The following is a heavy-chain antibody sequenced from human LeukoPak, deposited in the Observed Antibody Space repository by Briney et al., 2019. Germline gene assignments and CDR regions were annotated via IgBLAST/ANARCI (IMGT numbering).Heavy chain of an antibody. D-gene: IGHD2-15*01. Sequence: SVKVSCKASGGTFSSYAISWVRQAPGQGLEWMGGIIPIFGTAHYAQKFQGRVTITTDESTSTAYMQQSSLRAEDTAVYYCARGYCSGGSCSAWFDPLGQGA. CDR2: IIPIFGTA. J-gene: IGHJ5*02. CDR3: ARGYCSGGSCSAWFDP. V-gene: IGHV1-69*05. CDR1: GGTFSSYA.